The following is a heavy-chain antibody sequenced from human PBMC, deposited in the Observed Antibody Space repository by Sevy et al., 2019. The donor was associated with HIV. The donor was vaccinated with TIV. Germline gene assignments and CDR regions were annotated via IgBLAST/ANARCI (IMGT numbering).Heavy chain of an antibody. CDR1: GGSISSGDYY. V-gene: IGHV4-30-4*01. Sequence: SETLSLTCTVSGGSISSGDYYWSWIRQPPGKGLEWIGYIYYSGSTYYNPSLKSRVTISVDTSKNQFSLRLSSVTAADTAVYYGARKGYCTNGVCYPSRGYYYGMDVWGQGTTVTVSS. CDR3: ARKGYCTNGVCYPSRGYYYGMDV. J-gene: IGHJ6*02. CDR2: IYYSGST. D-gene: IGHD2-8*01.